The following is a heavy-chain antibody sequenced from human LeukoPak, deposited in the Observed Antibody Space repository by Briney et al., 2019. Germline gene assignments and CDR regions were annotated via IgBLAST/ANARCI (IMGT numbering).Heavy chain of an antibody. CDR1: GFTFSSYA. D-gene: IGHD4-23*01. J-gene: IGHJ4*02. CDR2: ISYDGSNK. CDR3: ARDWLEETTVVY. V-gene: IGHV3-30-3*01. Sequence: GRSLRLSCAASGFTFSSYAMHWVRQAPGKGLEWVAVISYDGSNKYYADSVKGRFTISRDNSKNTLYLQMNSLRAEDTAVYYCARDWLEETTVVYWGQGTLVTVSS.